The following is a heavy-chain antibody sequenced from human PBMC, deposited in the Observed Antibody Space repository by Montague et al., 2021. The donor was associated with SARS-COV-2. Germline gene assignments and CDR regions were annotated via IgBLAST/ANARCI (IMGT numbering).Heavy chain of an antibody. CDR3: ARGPLWETGSYYKEHYFDH. D-gene: IGHD1-26*01. CDR1: GFTFSTYW. CDR2: IKQDGGET. Sequence: SLRLSCAASGFTFSTYWMTWVRQAPGKGLEWVANIKQDGGETYYVDSIKGRFTVSRDNGKNSLFLQMNSLRVEDTAVYYCARGPLWETGSYYKEHYFDHWGQGTLVTVAS. J-gene: IGHJ4*02. V-gene: IGHV3-7*01.